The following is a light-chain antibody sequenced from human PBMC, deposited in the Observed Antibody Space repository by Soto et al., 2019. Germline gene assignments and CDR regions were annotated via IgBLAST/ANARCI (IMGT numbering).Light chain of an antibody. CDR1: QSVSSN. V-gene: IGKV3-15*01. J-gene: IGKJ5*01. CDR3: QQYDKWPPIT. Sequence: EIVLTQSPCTLSLSPGERATLSCRASQSVSSNLAWYQQKPGQAPRLLIYGASTRATGIPARFSGSGSGTEFIFTISSLQSEDFALYYCQQYDKWPPITFGQGTRLEIK. CDR2: GAS.